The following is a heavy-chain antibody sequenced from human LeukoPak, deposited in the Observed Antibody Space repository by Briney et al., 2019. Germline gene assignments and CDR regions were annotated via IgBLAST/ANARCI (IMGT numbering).Heavy chain of an antibody. V-gene: IGHV1-8*01. D-gene: IGHD3-3*02. J-gene: IGHJ5*02. CDR3: ARGISPWPARFDP. CDR1: GYTFTSYD. CDR2: MNPNSGNT. Sequence: ASVKVSCKASGYTFTSYDINWVRQATGQGLEWMGWMNPNSGNTGYAQRFQGRVTMTRNTSISTAYMELSSLRSEDTAVYYCARGISPWPARFDPWGQGTLVTVSS.